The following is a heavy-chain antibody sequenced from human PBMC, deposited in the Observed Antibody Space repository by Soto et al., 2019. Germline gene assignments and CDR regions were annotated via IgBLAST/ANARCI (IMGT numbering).Heavy chain of an antibody. V-gene: IGHV3-23*01. CDR2: ISGSGGST. CDR3: AKRSYMGYGYSLDY. D-gene: IGHD5-18*01. J-gene: IGHJ4*02. Sequence: EVQLLESGGGSVQPGGSLRLSCAASGFTFSSYAMSWVRQAPGKGLEWVSAISGSGGSTYYADSVKGRFTISRDNSKNTLYLQMNSLRAEDTAVYYCAKRSYMGYGYSLDYWGQGTLVTVSS. CDR1: GFTFSSYA.